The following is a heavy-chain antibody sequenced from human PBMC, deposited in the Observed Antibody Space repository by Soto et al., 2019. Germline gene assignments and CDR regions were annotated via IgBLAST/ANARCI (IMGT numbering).Heavy chain of an antibody. J-gene: IGHJ5*02. V-gene: IGHV1-18*01. D-gene: IGHD2-2*03. CDR3: ARDWIGAEGFDP. CDR2: IGAHNGDT. Sequence: QVQLVQSGPEVKKPGASVKITCKAYGYTFNTSGFTWVRQAHGQGLEWRGWIGAHNGDTNYVQKFQGRVTMTTETSTNTSYMELRNLTSDDTAVYFCARDWIGAEGFDPWGQGTLVTVSS. CDR1: GYTFNTSG.